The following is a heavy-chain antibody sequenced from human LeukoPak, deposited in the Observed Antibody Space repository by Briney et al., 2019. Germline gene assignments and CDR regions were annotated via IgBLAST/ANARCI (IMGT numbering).Heavy chain of an antibody. CDR3: AKGSLPRSGSNFFDY. CDR1: GFTFSSYS. D-gene: IGHD3-22*01. J-gene: IGHJ4*02. CDR2: ISSSSSYI. Sequence: GGSLRLSCAASGFTFSSYSMNWVRQAPGKGLKWVSSISSSSSYIYYADSVKGRFTISRDNAKNSLYLQMNSLRAEDTALYYCAKGSLPRSGSNFFDYWGQGTLVTVSS. V-gene: IGHV3-21*04.